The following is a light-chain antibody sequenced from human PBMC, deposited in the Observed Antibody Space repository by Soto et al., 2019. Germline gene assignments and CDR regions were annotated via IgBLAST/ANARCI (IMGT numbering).Light chain of an antibody. J-gene: IGLJ3*02. CDR1: SGHSSYI. Sequence: QPVLTQSFSASASLGSSVKLTCTLSSGHSSYIIAWHQQQPGKAPRYLMKLEGSGSYNKGSEVPDRFSGSSSGADRYLTISNLQFEDEADYYCETWDFNTRVFGGGTKLTVL. V-gene: IGLV4-60*02. CDR3: ETWDFNTRV. CDR2: LEGSGSY.